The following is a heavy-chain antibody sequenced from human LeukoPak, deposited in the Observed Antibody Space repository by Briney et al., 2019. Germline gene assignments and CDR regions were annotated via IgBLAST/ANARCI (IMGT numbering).Heavy chain of an antibody. V-gene: IGHV4-34*01. D-gene: IGHD6-19*01. J-gene: IGHJ4*02. CDR1: GGSFSGYY. Sequence: PSETLSLTCAVYGGSFSGYYWSWIRQPPGKGLEWIGEINHSGSTNYNPSLKSRVTISVDTSKNQFSLKLSSVTDADTDVYYCARPARAVAGTVDYWGQGTLVTVSS. CDR3: ARPARAVAGTVDY. CDR2: INHSGST.